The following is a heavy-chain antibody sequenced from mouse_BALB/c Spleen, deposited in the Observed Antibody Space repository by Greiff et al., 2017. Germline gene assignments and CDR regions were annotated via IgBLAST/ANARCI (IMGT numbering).Heavy chain of an antibody. CDR3: NAVDYGGFAY. V-gene: IGHV14-4*02. CDR2: IDPENGDT. CDR1: GFNIKDYY. D-gene: IGHD1-1*01. J-gene: IGHJ3*01. Sequence: EVQLVESGAELVRSGASVKLSCTASGFNIKDYYMHWVKQRPEQGLEWIGWIDPENGDTEYAPKFQGKATMTADTSSNTAYLQLSSLTSEDTAVYYCNAVDYGGFAYWGQGTLVTVSA.